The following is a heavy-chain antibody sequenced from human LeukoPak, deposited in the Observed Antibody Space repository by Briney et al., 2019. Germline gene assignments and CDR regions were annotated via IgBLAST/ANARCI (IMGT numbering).Heavy chain of an antibody. CDR3: ARDLWAGNDY. D-gene: IGHD1-1*01. V-gene: IGHV3-7*03. J-gene: IGHJ4*02. Sequence: GGSLRLSCLTSGFDFRGSYMSWVHQTPGKRLEYVANINPTGSGKFYVDSVRGRFTIYRDNTRDSLYLQMNSLRAEDTAVYYCARDLWAGNDYWGRGTLVTVSS. CDR1: GFDFRGSY. CDR2: INPTGSGK.